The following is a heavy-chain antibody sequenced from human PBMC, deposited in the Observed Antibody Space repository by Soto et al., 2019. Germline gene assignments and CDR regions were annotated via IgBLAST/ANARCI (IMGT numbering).Heavy chain of an antibody. CDR3: ARDYYGMDV. CDR2: TYQSGSA. V-gene: IGHV4-30-2*06. CDR1: GGSISSGGYS. Sequence: PSGTLSLTCTASGGSISSGGYSWTWIRQSPGKGLEWIGYTYQSGSAYYNPSLKSRVTISVDRSKNQFSLNLTSVTAADTAVYYCARDYYGMDVWGQGTTVTVSS. J-gene: IGHJ6*02.